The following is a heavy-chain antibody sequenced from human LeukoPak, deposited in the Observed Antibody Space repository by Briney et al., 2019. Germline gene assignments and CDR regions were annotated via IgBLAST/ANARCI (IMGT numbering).Heavy chain of an antibody. D-gene: IGHD6-19*01. CDR2: INPSGGST. J-gene: IGHJ6*02. V-gene: IGHV1-46*01. CDR3: ARDQTVAGTPGYYYYGMDV. CDR1: GYTLTELS. Sequence: ASVKVSCKVSGYTLTELSMHWVRQAPGQGLEWMGIINPSGGSTTYAQNFQGRVTMTRDTSTSTVYMELSSLRSEDTAVYYCARDQTVAGTPGYYYYGMDVWGQGTTVTVSS.